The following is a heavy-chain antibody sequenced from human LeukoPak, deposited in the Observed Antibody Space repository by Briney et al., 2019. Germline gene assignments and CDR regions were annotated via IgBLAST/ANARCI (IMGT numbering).Heavy chain of an antibody. CDR3: AKNTHDMHAHTLYGGNPFDL. J-gene: IGHJ2*01. CDR2: ISPSGGIT. Sequence: GGSLRLSCAASGFTFSSHGMNWVRQAPGKGLEWVSGISPSGGITYYTDSVKGRFTISRDNSKNTVSLQMNSLRGEDTAVYYCAKNTHDMHAHTLYGGNPFDLWGRGTLVTVSS. V-gene: IGHV3-23*01. CDR1: GFTFSSHG. D-gene: IGHD4-23*01.